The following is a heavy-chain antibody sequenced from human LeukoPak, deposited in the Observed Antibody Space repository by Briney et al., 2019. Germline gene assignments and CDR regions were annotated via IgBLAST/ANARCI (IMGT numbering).Heavy chain of an antibody. CDR1: GFTFTSYT. CDR3: ARDSRTVYYYYGVDV. J-gene: IGHJ6*02. V-gene: IGHV3-21*01. CDR2: ISGSNSDI. Sequence: PGGSLRLSCAASGFTFTSYTMNWVRQAPGKGLEWVSSISGSNSDISYADSVKGRFTISRDNAKNSLYLQMNSLRAEDTAVYYCARDSRTVYYYYGVDVWGQGTTVTVSS.